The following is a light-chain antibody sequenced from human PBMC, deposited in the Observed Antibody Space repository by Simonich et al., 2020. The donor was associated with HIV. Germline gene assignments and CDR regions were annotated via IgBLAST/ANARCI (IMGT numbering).Light chain of an antibody. Sequence: QSVLTQPPSASGTPGQRVTISCSGSSSNIGSVTVNWYQQLPGTAPKPLIYSNNQRPSGVPDRFSGSKSGTSASLAISGLQSEDEADYYCAAWDDSLWVFGGGTKLTVL. CDR3: AAWDDSLWV. CDR1: SSNIGSVT. V-gene: IGLV1-44*01. J-gene: IGLJ3*02. CDR2: SNN.